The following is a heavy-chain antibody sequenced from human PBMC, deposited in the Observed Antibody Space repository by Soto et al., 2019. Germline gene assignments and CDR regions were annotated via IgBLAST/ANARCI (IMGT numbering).Heavy chain of an antibody. V-gene: IGHV5-10-1*01. D-gene: IGHD2-2*01. CDR3: ARQIYASDTGPNFQSYFAS. CDR1: GGSVGGYW. J-gene: IGHJ1*01. Sequence: GDAVKSSGEGSGGSVGGYWRTWVRQKPGKGLEWMGRIDPSDSQTYYSPSFRGHVTISVTKSITTVFLQWSSLRASDTAMYYCARQIYASDTGPNFQSYFASRGHRTPVPVSS. CDR2: IDPSDSQT.